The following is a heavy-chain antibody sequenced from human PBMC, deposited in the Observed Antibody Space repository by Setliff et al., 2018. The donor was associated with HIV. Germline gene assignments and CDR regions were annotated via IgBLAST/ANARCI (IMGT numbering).Heavy chain of an antibody. Sequence: KPSETLSLTCGVDDGSFSGYSWSWIRQSPGKGLEWIGEVSRGGSTTYNPSLTGRVSVTVDTSKSQFSLKLTNVTAADAAVYYCARAVCPSLNCYSFFNYWGHGSLVTVSS. CDR2: VSRGGST. CDR3: ARAVCPSLNCYSFFNY. J-gene: IGHJ4*01. D-gene: IGHD2-15*01. CDR1: DGSFSGYS. V-gene: IGHV4-34*01.